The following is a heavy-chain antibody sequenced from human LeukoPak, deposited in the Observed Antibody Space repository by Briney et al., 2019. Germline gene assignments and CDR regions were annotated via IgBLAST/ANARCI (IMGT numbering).Heavy chain of an antibody. CDR2: IHDSGST. CDR3: ARVVAAAGNNWFDP. D-gene: IGHD6-13*01. J-gene: IGHJ5*02. CDR1: GDSISSGGYS. Sequence: SETLSLTCAVSGDSISSGGYSWSWIRQTPGKGLEWIAYIHDSGSTYNNPSLKSRLSISIDTSKNQFSLKLNSVTAADTAVYYYARVVAAAGNNWFDPWGQGTLVAVSS. V-gene: IGHV4-30-4*07.